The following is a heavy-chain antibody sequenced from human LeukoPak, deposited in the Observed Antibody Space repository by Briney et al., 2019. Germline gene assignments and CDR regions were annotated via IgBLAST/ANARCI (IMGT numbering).Heavy chain of an antibody. CDR3: ARDYHYFDSSDWEDCFDP. V-gene: IGHV1-18*01. Sequence: AAVKVSCKASGYTFTSYGISWVRQAPGQGLEWMGWISAYDGDTNYAQELQGRLTMTTDTPTSTAYMELRSLRSDDTAVYYCARDYHYFDSSDWEDCFDPWGQGTLVAVSS. D-gene: IGHD3-22*01. CDR1: GYTFTSYG. J-gene: IGHJ5*02. CDR2: ISAYDGDT.